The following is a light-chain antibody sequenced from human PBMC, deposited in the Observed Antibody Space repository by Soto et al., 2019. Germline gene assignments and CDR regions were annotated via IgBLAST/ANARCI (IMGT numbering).Light chain of an antibody. CDR1: QSVSSY. Sequence: EIVLTQCQATLSLSPGERATLSCRASQSVSSYLAWYQQKPGQAPRLLIYDASNRATGIPARFSGSGSGTDFTLTISSLEPEDFAVYYCQQRSNWLTFGGGTKLDIK. CDR3: QQRSNWLT. CDR2: DAS. J-gene: IGKJ4*01. V-gene: IGKV3-11*01.